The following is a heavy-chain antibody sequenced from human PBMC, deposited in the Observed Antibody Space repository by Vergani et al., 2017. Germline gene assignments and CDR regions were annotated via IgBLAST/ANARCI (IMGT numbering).Heavy chain of an antibody. Sequence: QVQLQESGPGLVKPSETLSLTCSVSGGSISSSGYYWNCIRQPAGGGLEYIGRIYPTGDTDYNPSLKSRVTMSVDTSKNQFSLKLSSVTAADTAVYYCARGRKWELLGWPFDYWGQGTLVTVSS. CDR2: IYPTGDT. J-gene: IGHJ4*02. D-gene: IGHD1-26*01. V-gene: IGHV4-61*02. CDR1: GGSISSSGYY. CDR3: ARGRKWELLGWPFDY.